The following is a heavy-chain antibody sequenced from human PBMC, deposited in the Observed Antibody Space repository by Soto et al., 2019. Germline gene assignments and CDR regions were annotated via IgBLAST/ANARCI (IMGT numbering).Heavy chain of an antibody. CDR1: GGSISSHY. CDR2: IYYSGST. J-gene: IGHJ4*02. D-gene: IGHD3-16*02. Sequence: PSETLSLTCTVSGGSISSHYWSWIRQPPGKGLEWIAYIYYSGSTNYNPSLKSRVAISGDTSKNQFSLKLSSVAAADTAVYYCARTVIGGFDYWGQGTLVTVSS. CDR3: ARTVIGGFDY. V-gene: IGHV4-59*11.